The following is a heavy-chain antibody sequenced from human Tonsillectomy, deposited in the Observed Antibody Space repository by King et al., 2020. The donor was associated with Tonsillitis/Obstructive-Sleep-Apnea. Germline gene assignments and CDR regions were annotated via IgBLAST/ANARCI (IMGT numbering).Heavy chain of an antibody. CDR1: GFTFSSYG. D-gene: IGHD6-13*01. J-gene: IGHJ6*02. CDR3: AKDLSSXAAYYGMDX. CDR2: ISYDGSNK. Sequence: VQLVESGGGVVQPGRSLRLSCAASGFTFSSYGMHWVRQAPGXGLEWVAVISYDGSNKYYADXVKGRFTXSRDNSKNTLYLQMNXLRAEDTAVYYCAKDLSSXAAYYGMDXWGQXXXVTVSS. V-gene: IGHV3-30*18.